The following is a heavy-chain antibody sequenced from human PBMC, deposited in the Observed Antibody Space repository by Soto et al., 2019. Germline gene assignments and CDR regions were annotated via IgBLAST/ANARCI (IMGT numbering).Heavy chain of an antibody. V-gene: IGHV1-3*01. J-gene: IGHJ4*02. Sequence: QVQLVQSGAEVKKPGASVKVSCKASGYTFTSYAMHWVRQAPGQRLEWMGWINAGNGNTKYSQKFQGRVTITRDTSASTAYMELSSLRSEDTSVYYCASPGIAAAGSGFDYWGQGTLVTVSS. CDR2: INAGNGNT. D-gene: IGHD6-13*01. CDR1: GYTFTSYA. CDR3: ASPGIAAAGSGFDY.